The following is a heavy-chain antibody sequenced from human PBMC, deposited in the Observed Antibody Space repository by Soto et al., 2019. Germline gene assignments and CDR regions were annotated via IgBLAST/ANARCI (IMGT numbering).Heavy chain of an antibody. CDR1: GGSVSSSTYY. CDR3: ARGSRIGGVDIRRLAPFDY. J-gene: IGHJ4*02. V-gene: IGHV4-39*01. CDR2: IYYSGST. D-gene: IGHD3-3*01. Sequence: SETLSLTCTVSGGSVSSSTYYWGWIRQPPGKGLEWIASIYYSGSTYYNPSLESRVTISVDTSKNQFSLKLSSVTAADTAVFYCARGSRIGGVDIRRLAPFDYWGQGTLVTVSS.